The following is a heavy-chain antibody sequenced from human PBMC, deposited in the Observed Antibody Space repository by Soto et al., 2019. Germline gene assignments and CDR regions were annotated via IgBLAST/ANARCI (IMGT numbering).Heavy chain of an antibody. CDR1: GGSIGNYY. D-gene: IGHD3-3*01. CDR2: IHYSGST. J-gene: IGHJ3*02. V-gene: IGHV4-59*01. CDR3: AKNLYGYYVNPDI. Sequence: PSLTCNVSGGSIGNYYLSWIRQPPGKGLEWIGYIHYSGSTWYNPSLKSRVTISVDKSRNQFSLKLSSVTAADTAVYFCAKNLYGYYVNPDIWGQGTMVTVSS.